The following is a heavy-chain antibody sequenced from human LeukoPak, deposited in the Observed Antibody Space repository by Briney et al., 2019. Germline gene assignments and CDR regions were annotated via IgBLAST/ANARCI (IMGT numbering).Heavy chain of an antibody. CDR2: IYYRGST. Sequence: SETLSLTCTVSGGSISSGGYYWSWIRQHPRKGLEWIGNIYYRGSTYDNPSLKSRVTISVDTSKNQFSLKLNSVTAADTAVYYCAREREGYYDSSGYYYGPFDYWGQGTLVTVSS. J-gene: IGHJ4*02. CDR3: AREREGYYDSSGYYYGPFDY. V-gene: IGHV4-31*03. CDR1: GGSISSGGYY. D-gene: IGHD3-22*01.